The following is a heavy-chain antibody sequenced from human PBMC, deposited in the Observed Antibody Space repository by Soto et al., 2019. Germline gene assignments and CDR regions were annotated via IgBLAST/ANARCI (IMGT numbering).Heavy chain of an antibody. CDR1: GFTFSGSA. CDR2: IRSKANSYAT. J-gene: IGHJ5*02. Sequence: GGSLRLSCAASGFTFSGSAMHWVRQASGKGLEWVGRIRSKANSYATAYAASVKGRFTISRDDSKNTAYLQMNSLKTEETAVYYCTRHDYYYDSSGYYPNGFDPWGQGTLVTVSS. D-gene: IGHD3-22*01. V-gene: IGHV3-73*01. CDR3: TRHDYYYDSSGYYPNGFDP.